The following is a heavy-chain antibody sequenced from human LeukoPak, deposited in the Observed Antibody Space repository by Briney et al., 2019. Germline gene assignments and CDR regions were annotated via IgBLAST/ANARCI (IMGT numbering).Heavy chain of an antibody. CDR3: ARGAALGSGWYYFDY. V-gene: IGHV4-59*01. D-gene: IGHD6-19*01. CDR1: GGSISSYY. J-gene: IGHJ4*02. Sequence: ASETLSLTCTVSGGSISSYYWSWIRQPPGKGLEWIGYIYFSGSTNYNPSLKSRVTISVDTSKNQFSLKLSSVTAADTAVYYCARGAALGSGWYYFDYWGQGTLVTVSS. CDR2: IYFSGST.